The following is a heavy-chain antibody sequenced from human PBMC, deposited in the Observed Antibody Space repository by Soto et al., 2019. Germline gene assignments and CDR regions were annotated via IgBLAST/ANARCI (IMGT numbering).Heavy chain of an antibody. D-gene: IGHD1-26*01. J-gene: IGHJ4*02. Sequence: EVEVVESGGGLVQPGGSLRLSCSVSGFTISAYAMHWVRQAPGKGLQYVSSISSNAASTYYPDSVKVRFTISRDNSKNTVYLQMTSLRPEDTAVYYCVKARWVDYWGQGTLVTVSP. V-gene: IGHV3-64D*06. CDR3: VKARWVDY. CDR1: GFTISAYA. CDR2: ISSNAAST.